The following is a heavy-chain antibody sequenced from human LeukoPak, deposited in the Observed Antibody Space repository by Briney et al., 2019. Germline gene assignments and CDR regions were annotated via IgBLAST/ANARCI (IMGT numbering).Heavy chain of an antibody. D-gene: IGHD3-10*01. CDR3: AKDRLGGSGSSTFDI. CDR1: GITFTSYG. CDR2: ISDVGSKK. V-gene: IGHV3-30*18. Sequence: GGSLRLSCAASGITFTSYGMHWVRQAPGKGLEWVAVISDVGSKKYYADSVRGRFTVSRDNSKNTLYLQMDSLRAEDTAVYYCAKDRLGGSGSSTFDIWGQGTMVTVSS. J-gene: IGHJ3*02.